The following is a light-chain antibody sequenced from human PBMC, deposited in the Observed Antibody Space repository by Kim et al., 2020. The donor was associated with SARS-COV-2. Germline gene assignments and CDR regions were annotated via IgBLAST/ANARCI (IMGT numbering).Light chain of an antibody. Sequence: EIVLTQSPGTLSLSPGERVTLSCRASQSVSSSYLAWYQQKPGQAPRLLIYGASSRATGIPDRFSGSGSGTDFTLTISRLEPEDFAVYYCHQNCGPLFGGGTKVDIK. CDR2: GAS. V-gene: IGKV3-20*01. CDR1: QSVSSSY. J-gene: IGKJ4*01. CDR3: HQNCGPL.